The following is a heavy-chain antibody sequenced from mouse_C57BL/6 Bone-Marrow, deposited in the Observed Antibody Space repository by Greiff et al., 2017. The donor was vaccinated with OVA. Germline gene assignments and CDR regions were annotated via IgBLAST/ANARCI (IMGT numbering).Heavy chain of an antibody. D-gene: IGHD2-3*01. CDR1: GFNIKDDY. J-gene: IGHJ2*01. CDR2: IDPENGDT. V-gene: IGHV14-4*01. CDR3: TMRWLMDFDY. Sequence: VQLKQPGAELVRPGASVKLSCTASGFNIKDDYMHWVKQRPEQGLEWIGWIDPENGDTEYASKFQGKATITADTSSNTAYLQLSSLTSEDTAVYYCTMRWLMDFDYWGQGTTLTVSS.